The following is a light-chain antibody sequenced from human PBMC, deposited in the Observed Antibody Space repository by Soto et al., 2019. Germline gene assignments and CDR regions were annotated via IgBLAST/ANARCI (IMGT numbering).Light chain of an antibody. Sequence: QSALTQPASVSGSPGQSITISCTGSSVDVGHFDLVSWYHQVPGKASKLMIFEVNRRPSGISDRFTGSKSGNTASLTISGLQSEDDGDFFCCSYAGSGSWVFGGGTKVTVL. CDR2: EVN. CDR3: CSYAGSGSWV. CDR1: SVDVGHFDL. V-gene: IGLV2-23*02. J-gene: IGLJ3*02.